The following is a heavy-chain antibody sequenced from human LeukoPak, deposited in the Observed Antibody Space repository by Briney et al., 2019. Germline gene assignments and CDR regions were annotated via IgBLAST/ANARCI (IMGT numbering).Heavy chain of an antibody. Sequence: PSETLSLTCAVYGGSFSGYYWSWIRQAPGKGLEWIGEINHSGSTNYNPSLKSRVTISKDTSKNQFSLKLTSVTAADTAVYYCARQTTVTYLFDFWGQGTRVTVSS. V-gene: IGHV4-34*01. CDR2: INHSGST. CDR1: GGSFSGYY. J-gene: IGHJ4*02. CDR3: ARQTTVTYLFDF. D-gene: IGHD4-17*01.